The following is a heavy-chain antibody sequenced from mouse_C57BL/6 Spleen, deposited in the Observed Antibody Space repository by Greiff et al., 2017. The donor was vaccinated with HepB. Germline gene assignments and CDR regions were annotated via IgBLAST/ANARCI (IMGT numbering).Heavy chain of an antibody. D-gene: IGHD1-1*01. CDR2: ILPGSGST. V-gene: IGHV1-9*01. CDR1: GYTFTGYW. J-gene: IGHJ1*03. Sequence: QVQLQQSGAELMKPGASVKLSCKATGYTFTGYWIEWVKQRPGHGLEWIGEILPGSGSTNYNEKFKGKATFTADTSSNTAYMQLSSLTTEDSAIYYCARREFITTVVANWYFDVWGTGTTVTVSS. CDR3: ARREFITTVVANWYFDV.